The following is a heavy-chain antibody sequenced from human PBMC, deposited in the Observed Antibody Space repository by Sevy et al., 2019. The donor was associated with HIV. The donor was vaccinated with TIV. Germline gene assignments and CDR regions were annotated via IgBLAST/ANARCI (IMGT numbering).Heavy chain of an antibody. CDR3: ARPAHTMATIKTYDAFDI. D-gene: IGHD5-12*01. V-gene: IGHV5-51*01. Sequence: GESLKISCKGSGYSFTSYWIGWVRQMPGKGLEWMGIIYPGDSDTSYSPSFQGQVTISADKSISTAYLQWSSLKASDTAMYYCARPAHTMATIKTYDAFDIWGQGTMVTVSS. CDR2: IYPGDSDT. J-gene: IGHJ3*02. CDR1: GYSFTSYW.